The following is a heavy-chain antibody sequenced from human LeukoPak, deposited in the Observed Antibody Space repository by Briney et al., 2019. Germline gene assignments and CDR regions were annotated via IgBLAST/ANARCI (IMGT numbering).Heavy chain of an antibody. J-gene: IGHJ4*02. CDR1: GFTFSGYA. Sequence: GGSLRLSCAVSGFTFSGYAMSWVRQAPGKGLEWVSAISGSTGLTYYADSVKGRFTISRDNSKNTLYLQMNSLRAEDTAVYYCAKIATTIQLWPRGYFDYWGQGTLVTVSS. D-gene: IGHD5-18*01. CDR3: AKIATTIQLWPRGYFDY. V-gene: IGHV3-23*01. CDR2: ISGSTGLT.